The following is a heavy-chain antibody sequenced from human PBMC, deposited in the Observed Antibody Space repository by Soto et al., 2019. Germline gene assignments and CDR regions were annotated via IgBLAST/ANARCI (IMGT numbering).Heavy chain of an antibody. V-gene: IGHV3-21*01. CDR2: ISSSSSYI. CDR1: GFTFSSYS. D-gene: IGHD6-13*01. J-gene: IGHJ4*02. Sequence: GGSLRLSCAASGFTFSSYSMNWVRQAPGKGLEWVSSISSSSSYIYYADSVKGRFTISRDNAKNSLYLQMNSLRAEDTAVYYCARDRSSSWYELTEYYFDYWGQGTLVTVSS. CDR3: ARDRSSSWYELTEYYFDY.